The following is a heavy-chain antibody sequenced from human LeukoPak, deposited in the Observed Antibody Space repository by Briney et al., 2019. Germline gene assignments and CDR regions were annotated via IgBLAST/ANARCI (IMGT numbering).Heavy chain of an antibody. CDR1: GFTFGNYW. J-gene: IGHJ4*02. V-gene: IGHV3-7*04. Sequence: GGSLRLSCAASGFTFGNYWMAWVRQAPGKGLEWVASIKFDESEKHYVDSVKGRFTISRDTAKNSLYLQMNSLGAEDTAVYFRTRVTTNGYFEYWGQGTLVTVSS. CDR2: IKFDESEK. CDR3: TRVTTNGYFEY. D-gene: IGHD1-1*01.